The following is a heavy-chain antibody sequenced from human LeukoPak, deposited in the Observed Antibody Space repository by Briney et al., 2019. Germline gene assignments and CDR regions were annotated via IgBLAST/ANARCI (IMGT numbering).Heavy chain of an antibody. Sequence: GGSLRLSCAASGFTFSSYAMHWVRQAPGKGLEYVSAISSNGGSTYYANSVKGRFTISRDNSENTLYLQMGSLRAEDMAVYYCARAFGYCSSTSCYAYYFDYWGQGTLVTVSS. V-gene: IGHV3-64*01. CDR2: ISSNGGST. CDR3: ARAFGYCSSTSCYAYYFDY. J-gene: IGHJ4*02. D-gene: IGHD2-2*01. CDR1: GFTFSSYA.